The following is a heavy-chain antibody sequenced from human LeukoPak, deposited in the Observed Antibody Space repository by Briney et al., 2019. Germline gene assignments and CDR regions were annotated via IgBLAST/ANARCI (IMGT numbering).Heavy chain of an antibody. V-gene: IGHV4-59*08. D-gene: IGHD3-22*01. CDR3: ARLGYYYDSSGYYLYYFDY. J-gene: IGHJ4*02. CDR2: IYYSGST. Sequence: PSETLSLTCTVSGGSISSYYWSWIRQPPGKGLEWIGYIYYSGSTNYNPSLKSRVTISIDTSKNQFSLKLSSVTAADTAVYYCARLGYYYDSSGYYLYYFDYWGQGTLVTVSS. CDR1: GGSISSYY.